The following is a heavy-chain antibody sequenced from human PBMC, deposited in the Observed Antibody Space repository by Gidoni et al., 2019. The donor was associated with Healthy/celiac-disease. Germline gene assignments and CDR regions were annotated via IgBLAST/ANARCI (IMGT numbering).Heavy chain of an antibody. Sequence: EVQLVESGGGLVQPGGSLRLSCAASGFPFSSYSMNWVRQAPGKGLEWVSYISSSSSTIYYADSVKGRFTISRDNAKNSRYLQMNSLRAEDTAVYYCARSGTTVAPPFDYWGQGTLVTVSS. CDR1: GFPFSSYS. J-gene: IGHJ4*02. CDR3: ARSGTTVAPPFDY. V-gene: IGHV3-48*01. D-gene: IGHD4-17*01. CDR2: ISSSSSTI.